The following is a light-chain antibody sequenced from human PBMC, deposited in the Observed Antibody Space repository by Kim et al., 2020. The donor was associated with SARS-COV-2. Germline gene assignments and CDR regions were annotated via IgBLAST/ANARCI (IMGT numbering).Light chain of an antibody. Sequence: SSELTQDPVVSVALGQTVRITCQGDSLRKYYATWYQQKPRQAPVLLISGKNNRPSGIPDRFSGSTSGNTASLTISGAQAEDEADYYCKSRDSSDWVMFGGGTKLTVL. CDR1: SLRKYY. CDR2: GKN. CDR3: KSRDSSDWVM. J-gene: IGLJ3*02. V-gene: IGLV3-19*01.